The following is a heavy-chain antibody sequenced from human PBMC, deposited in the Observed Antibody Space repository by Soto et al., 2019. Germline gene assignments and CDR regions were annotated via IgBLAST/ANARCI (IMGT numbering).Heavy chain of an antibody. CDR3: ARDTYCTNGVCTKNGMDV. Sequence: LSLTCTVSGGSISDYYMSWIRQAPGKGLEWVSYISSSSSYTNYADSVKGRFTISRDNAKNSLYLQMNSLRAEDTAVYYCARDTYCTNGVCTKNGMDVWGQGTTVTVSS. D-gene: IGHD2-8*01. V-gene: IGHV3-11*06. CDR2: ISSSSSYT. J-gene: IGHJ6*02. CDR1: GGSISDYY.